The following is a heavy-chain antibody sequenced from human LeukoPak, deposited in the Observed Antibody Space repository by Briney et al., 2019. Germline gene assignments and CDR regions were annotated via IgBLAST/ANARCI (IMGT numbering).Heavy chain of an antibody. Sequence: GASVKVSCKASAYTFTSYGISWVRQAPGQGLEWMGWISAYNGNTNYAQKLEGRLTMTTDTSTSTAYMELRSLRSDDTAVYYCAREKFGSFDYLGQGTLVTVSS. CDR1: AYTFTSYG. CDR2: ISAYNGNT. V-gene: IGHV1-18*01. D-gene: IGHD3-10*01. J-gene: IGHJ4*02. CDR3: AREKFGSFDY.